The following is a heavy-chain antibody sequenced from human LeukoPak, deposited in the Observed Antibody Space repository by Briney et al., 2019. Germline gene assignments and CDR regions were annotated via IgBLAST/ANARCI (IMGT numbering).Heavy chain of an antibody. D-gene: IGHD2-2*01. CDR3: ATVSSTSWTFDY. CDR2: IYWNDDK. CDR1: GFSLSTSGVG. J-gene: IGHJ4*02. Sequence: ESGPTLVKPTQTLTLTCTFSGFSLSTSGVGVGWIRQPPGKALEWLALIYWNDDKRYSPSLKSRLTITKDTSKKQVVLTMTNMDPVDTATYYCATVSSTSWTFDYWGQGTLVTVSS. V-gene: IGHV2-5*01.